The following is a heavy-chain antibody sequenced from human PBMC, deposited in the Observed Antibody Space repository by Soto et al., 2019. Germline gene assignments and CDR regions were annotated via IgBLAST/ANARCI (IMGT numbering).Heavy chain of an antibody. J-gene: IGHJ4*02. D-gene: IGHD2-8*01. CDR2: INAGNGNT. V-gene: IGHV1-3*01. CDR3: ARGVGVCTNGVCPPFDY. CDR1: GYTFTSYA. Sequence: GASVKVSCKASGYTFTSYAMHWVRQAPGQRLEWMGWINAGNGNTKYSQKFQGRVTITRDTSASTAYMELSSLRSEDTAVYYCARGVGVCTNGVCPPFDYWGQGTLVTVSS.